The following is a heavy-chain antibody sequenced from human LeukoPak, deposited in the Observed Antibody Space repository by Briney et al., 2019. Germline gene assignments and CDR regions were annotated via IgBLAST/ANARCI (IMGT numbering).Heavy chain of an antibody. CDR2: IIPILGIA. V-gene: IGHV1-69*10. J-gene: IGHJ5*02. D-gene: IGHD4-23*01. CDR1: GGTFSSYA. Sequence: GASVKVSCKASGGTFSSYAISWVRQAPGQGLEWMGRIIPILGIANYAQKFQGRVTITADKSTSTAYMELSSLRSEDTAVYYCARDTSDTVVTPRWFDPWGQGTLVTVSS. CDR3: ARDTSDTVVTPRWFDP.